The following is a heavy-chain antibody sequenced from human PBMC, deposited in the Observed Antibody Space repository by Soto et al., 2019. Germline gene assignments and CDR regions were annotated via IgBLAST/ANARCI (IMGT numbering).Heavy chain of an antibody. V-gene: IGHV3-21*01. Sequence: GGSLRLSCAASGFTFSSYSMNWVRQAPGRGLEWVSSISGSSSYIYYADSVKGRFTISRDNAKNSLSLQMNSLRAEDTAVYYCARGLGGWGSYRYLYYFDYWGQGTLVTVSS. CDR1: GFTFSSYS. CDR2: ISGSSSYI. J-gene: IGHJ4*02. D-gene: IGHD3-16*02. CDR3: ARGLGGWGSYRYLYYFDY.